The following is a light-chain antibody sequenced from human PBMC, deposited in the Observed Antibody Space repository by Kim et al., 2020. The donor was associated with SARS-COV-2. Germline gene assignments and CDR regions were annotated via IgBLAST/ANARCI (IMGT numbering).Light chain of an antibody. V-gene: IGKV3-20*01. Sequence: EIVLTQSPGTLSLSPGERVTLSCRASQSVTTNYFAWYQQKPGQAPRLLIYAASSRAAGIPDRFSGSVSGTDFTLTISRLEPEDFALYYCQQYGNSRWTFGQGTKVDIK. CDR3: QQYGNSRWT. J-gene: IGKJ1*01. CDR2: AAS. CDR1: QSVTTNY.